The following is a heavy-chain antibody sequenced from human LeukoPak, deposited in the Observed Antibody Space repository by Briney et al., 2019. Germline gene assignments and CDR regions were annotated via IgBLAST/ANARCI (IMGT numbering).Heavy chain of an antibody. J-gene: IGHJ6*03. CDR3: AKDDSGSYYPYYYYMDV. CDR1: GFTFSSYA. V-gene: IGHV3-23*01. D-gene: IGHD1-26*01. CDR2: ISGSGGRT. Sequence: GGSLILSCAASGFTFSSYAMSWVRQAPGKGLDWVSTISGSGGRTYYADSGKGRFTISRDNSKNTLYLQMNSLRAEDTAVYYCAKDDSGSYYPYYYYMDVWGKGTTVTISS.